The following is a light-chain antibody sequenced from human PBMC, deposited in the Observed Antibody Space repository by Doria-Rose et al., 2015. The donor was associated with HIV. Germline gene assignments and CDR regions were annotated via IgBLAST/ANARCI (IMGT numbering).Light chain of an antibody. Sequence: DIVRTQSSGTLSLSPGERATLSCRASQSFGSTYLAWYQQKPGQAPSLLIYDGSTRATGIPDRFSASGSGTDFTLTINRLEPEDFALYYCHQYGTSWTFGQGTKVEI. V-gene: IGKV3-20*01. CDR3: HQYGTSWT. CDR1: QSFGSTY. CDR2: DGS. J-gene: IGKJ1*01.